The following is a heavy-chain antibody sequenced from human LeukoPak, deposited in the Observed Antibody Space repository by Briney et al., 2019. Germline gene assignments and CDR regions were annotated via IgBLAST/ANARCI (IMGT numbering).Heavy chain of an antibody. J-gene: IGHJ6*02. V-gene: IGHV3-23*01. D-gene: IGHD3-3*01. Sequence: SGGSLRLSCAASGFTFSSYSMNWVRQAPGKGLEWVSGLSYTGIRTYYADSVKGRFTISRDKSKNILYLQMNSLRAEDTAVYYCALFGVITGYGMDVWGQGTTVTVSS. CDR3: ALFGVITGYGMDV. CDR1: GFTFSSYS. CDR2: LSYTGIRT.